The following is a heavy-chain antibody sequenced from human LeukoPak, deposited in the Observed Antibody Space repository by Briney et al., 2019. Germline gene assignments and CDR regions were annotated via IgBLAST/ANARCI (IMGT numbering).Heavy chain of an antibody. CDR1: GYTFTNYG. CDR2: ISCYNGDT. V-gene: IGHV1-18*01. Sequence: ASVKVSCKASGYTFTNYGISWVRQAPGQGLEWMGWISCYNGDTKYAQKFRGRVTMTTDTSISTAYMELSRLRSDDTAVYYCARKGDYGYYYYYMDVWGKGTTVTVSS. J-gene: IGHJ6*03. CDR3: ARKGDYGYYYYYMDV. D-gene: IGHD4-17*01.